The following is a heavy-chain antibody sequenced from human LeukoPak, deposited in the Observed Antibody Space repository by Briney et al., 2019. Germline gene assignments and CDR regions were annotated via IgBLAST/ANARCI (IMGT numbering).Heavy chain of an antibody. CDR1: GFTFSNAW. Sequence: GGSLRLSCAASGFTFSNAWMSWVRQAPGKGLEWVGRIKSKTDGWTTDYAAPVKGRFTISRDDSKNTLYLQMHSLKTEDTAVYYCTTVDGYCSSTSCYSHFQHWGQGTLVTVSS. CDR3: TTVDGYCSSTSCYSHFQH. V-gene: IGHV3-15*01. J-gene: IGHJ1*01. CDR2: IKSKTDGWTT. D-gene: IGHD2-2*01.